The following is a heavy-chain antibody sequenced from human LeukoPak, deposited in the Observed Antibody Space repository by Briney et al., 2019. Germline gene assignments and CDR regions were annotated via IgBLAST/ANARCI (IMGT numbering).Heavy chain of an antibody. CDR2: FDPEDGET. J-gene: IGHJ2*01. V-gene: IGHV1-24*01. D-gene: IGHD3-10*01. Sequence: GASVKVSCKVSGYTLTELSMHWVRQAPGKGLEWMGGFDPEDGETIYAQKFQGRVTMTEDTSTDTAYMELSGLRSEDTAVYYCATGLGSGSTSYWYFDLWGRGTLVTVSS. CDR1: GYTLTELS. CDR3: ATGLGSGSTSYWYFDL.